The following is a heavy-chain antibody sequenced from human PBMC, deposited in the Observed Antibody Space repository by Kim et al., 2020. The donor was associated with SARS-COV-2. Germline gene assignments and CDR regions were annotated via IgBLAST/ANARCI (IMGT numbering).Heavy chain of an antibody. Sequence: GGSLRLSCAASGLTFDDYAMHWVRQAPGKGLEWVSGISWNSGSIGYADSVKGRFTISRDNAKNSLYLQMNSLRAEDTALYYCAKGLGGAASGGSTVWGQGSTVNVPS. V-gene: IGHV3-9*01. D-gene: IGHD6-13*01. CDR3: AKGLGGAASGGSTV. CDR2: ISWNSGSI. J-gene: IGHJ6*01. CDR1: GLTFDDYA.